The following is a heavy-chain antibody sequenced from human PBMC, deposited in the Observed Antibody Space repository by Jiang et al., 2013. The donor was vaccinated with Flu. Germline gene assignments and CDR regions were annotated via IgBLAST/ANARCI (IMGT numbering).Heavy chain of an antibody. Sequence: GAEVKKPGSSVKVSCKASGGTFSSYAISWVRQAPGQGLEWMGGIIPIFGTANYAQKFQGRVTITADKSTSTAYMELSSLRSEDTAVYYCARKRDCSGGSCYDYYGMDVWGQGTTVTVSS. J-gene: IGHJ6*02. V-gene: IGHV1-69*06. CDR3: ARKRDCSGGSCYDYYGMDV. CDR1: GGTFSSYA. D-gene: IGHD2-15*01. CDR2: IIPIFGTA.